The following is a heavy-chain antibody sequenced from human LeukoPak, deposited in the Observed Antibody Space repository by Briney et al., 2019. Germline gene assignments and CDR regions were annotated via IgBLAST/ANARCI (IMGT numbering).Heavy chain of an antibody. CDR1: GGSISSYY. V-gene: IGHV4-59*01. Sequence: PSETLSLTCTVSGGSISSYYWSWIRQPPGKGLEWIGYTYYSGSTNYKPSLKSRVTISVDTSKKQFSLKLSSVTAADTAVYYCARGSAVRGVISQRGAMDVWGKGTTVTISS. CDR2: TYYSGST. CDR3: ARGSAVRGVISQRGAMDV. J-gene: IGHJ6*03. D-gene: IGHD3-10*01.